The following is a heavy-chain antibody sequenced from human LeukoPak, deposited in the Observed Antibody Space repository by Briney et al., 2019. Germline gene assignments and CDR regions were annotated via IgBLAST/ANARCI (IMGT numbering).Heavy chain of an antibody. V-gene: IGHV1-8*02. CDR3: ASGCSGGSCYRIRAFDI. J-gene: IGHJ3*02. D-gene: IGHD2-15*01. Sequence: GASVKVSCKASGYTFTGYYMHWVRQAPGQGLEWMGWMNPNSGNTGYAQKFQGRVTMTRNTSISTAYMELSSLRSEDTAVYYCASGCSGGSCYRIRAFDIWGQGTMVTVSS. CDR2: MNPNSGNT. CDR1: GYTFTGYY.